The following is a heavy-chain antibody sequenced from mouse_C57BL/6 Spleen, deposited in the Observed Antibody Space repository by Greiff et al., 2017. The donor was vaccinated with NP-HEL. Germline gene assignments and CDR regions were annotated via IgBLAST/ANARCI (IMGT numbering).Heavy chain of an antibody. Sequence: VQLQQSGPGLVKPSQSLSLTCSVTGYSITSGYYWNWIRQFPGNKLEWMGYISYDGSNNYNPSLKNRISITRDTSKNQFFLKLNSVTTEDTATYYRARWAGYAMDYWGQGTSVTVSS. CDR1: GYSITSGYY. CDR3: ARWAGYAMDY. V-gene: IGHV3-6*01. J-gene: IGHJ4*01. CDR2: ISYDGSN. D-gene: IGHD3-3*01.